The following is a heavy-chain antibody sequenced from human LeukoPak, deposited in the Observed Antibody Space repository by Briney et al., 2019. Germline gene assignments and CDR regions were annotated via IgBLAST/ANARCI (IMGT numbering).Heavy chain of an antibody. J-gene: IGHJ4*02. V-gene: IGHV1-18*04. CDR2: ISAYNGNT. CDR1: GYTFTGYY. D-gene: IGHD6-19*01. CDR3: ARGPSSGPYYFDY. Sequence: ASVKVSCKASGYTFTGYYMHWVRQAPGQGLEWMGWISAYNGNTNYAQKLQGRVTMTTDTSTSTAYMELRSLRSDDTAVYYCARGPSSGPYYFDYWGQGTLVTVSS.